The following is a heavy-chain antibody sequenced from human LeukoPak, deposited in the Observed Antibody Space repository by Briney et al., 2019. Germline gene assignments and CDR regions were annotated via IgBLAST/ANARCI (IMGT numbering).Heavy chain of an antibody. V-gene: IGHV7-4-1*02. J-gene: IGHJ6*03. CDR2: INTNTGNP. D-gene: IGHD4-11*01. Sequence: ASVKVSCKASGYTLTRYAMNWVRQAPGQGLEWMGWINTNTGNPTYAQGFTGRFVFSLDTSVSTAYLQISSLKAEDTAVYYCARDQSGAGDPTDYISYYYMDVWGKGTTVTVSS. CDR3: ARDQSGAGDPTDYISYYYMDV. CDR1: GYTLTRYA.